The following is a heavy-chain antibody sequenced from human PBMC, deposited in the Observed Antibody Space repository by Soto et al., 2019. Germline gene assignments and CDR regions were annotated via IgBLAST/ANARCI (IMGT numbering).Heavy chain of an antibody. D-gene: IGHD5-18*01. V-gene: IGHV6-1*01. CDR2: TYYRSKWYN. J-gene: IGHJ4*02. Sequence: SQTLSLTCAISGDSVSSNSAAWNWIRQSPSRGLEWLGRTYYRSKWYNDYAVSVKSRITINPDTSKNQFSLQLNSVTPEDTAVYYCARDRKSLEDPAMVFFDYWGQGTLVTVSS. CDR3: ARDRKSLEDPAMVFFDY. CDR1: GDSVSSNSAA.